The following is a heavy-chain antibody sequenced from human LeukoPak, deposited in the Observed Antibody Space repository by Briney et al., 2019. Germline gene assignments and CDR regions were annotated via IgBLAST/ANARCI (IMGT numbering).Heavy chain of an antibody. CDR2: ISSSSSYI. CDR1: GFTFSSYA. CDR3: ARPPDNYYYYYMDV. Sequence: GGSLRLSCAASGFTFSSYAMSWVRQAPGKGLEWVVSISSSSSYIYYADSVKGRFTISRDNAKNSVYLQMNSLRAEDTAVYYCARPPDNYYYYYMDVWGKGTTVIVSS. V-gene: IGHV3-21*01. J-gene: IGHJ6*03.